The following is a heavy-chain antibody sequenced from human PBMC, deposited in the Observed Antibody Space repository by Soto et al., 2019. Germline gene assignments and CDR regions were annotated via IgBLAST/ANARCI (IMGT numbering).Heavy chain of an antibody. J-gene: IGHJ4*02. CDR3: ARGAPAGGNFDY. D-gene: IGHD6-13*01. CDR2: ISSGGSSI. Sequence: PGGSLRLSCAASGFTFSDYYMNWIRKAPGKGLEWLSSISSGGSSIHYADSVKGRFTISRDNARNSLSLQMNSLRAADTAVYYCARGAPAGGNFDYWGQGTLVTVSS. CDR1: GFTFSDYY. V-gene: IGHV3-11*01.